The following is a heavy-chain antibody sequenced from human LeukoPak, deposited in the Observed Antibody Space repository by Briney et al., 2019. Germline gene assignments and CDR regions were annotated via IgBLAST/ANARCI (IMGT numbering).Heavy chain of an antibody. CDR3: ARSGGYGDYGDYQKKQYFDY. CDR1: GGSFSGYY. CDR2: INHSGST. J-gene: IGHJ4*02. Sequence: SETLSLTCAVYGGSFSGYYWSWIRQPPGKGLEWIGEINHSGSTNYNPSLKSRVTISVDTSKNQFSLKLSSVTAADTAVYYCARSGGYGDYGDYQKKQYFDYWGQGTLVTVSS. D-gene: IGHD4-17*01. V-gene: IGHV4-34*01.